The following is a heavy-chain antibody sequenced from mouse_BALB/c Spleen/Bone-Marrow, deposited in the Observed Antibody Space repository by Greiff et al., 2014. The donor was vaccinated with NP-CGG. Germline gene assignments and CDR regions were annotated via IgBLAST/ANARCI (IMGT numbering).Heavy chain of an antibody. Sequence: LVESGAELAKPGASVKMSCKASSYTFTTYWIHWVKQRPGQGLEWIGYINPSTGNTEYNQKFRDRATLTADKSSSTPYMQLSSLTSEDSAVYYCARGLRDWYFDVWGAGTTVTVSS. CDR3: ARGLRDWYFDV. V-gene: IGHV1-7*01. J-gene: IGHJ1*01. D-gene: IGHD2-4*01. CDR2: INPSTGNT. CDR1: SYTFTTYW.